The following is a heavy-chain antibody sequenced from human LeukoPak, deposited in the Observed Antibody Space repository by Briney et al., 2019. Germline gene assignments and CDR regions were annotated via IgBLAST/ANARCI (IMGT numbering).Heavy chain of an antibody. Sequence: PGGSLRLSCAASGFTVNSNYMSWVRQAPGKGLEWVSVVYSGDRTYYADSVKGRFTISRDNSKNTLYLQMNSLRAEDTAVYYCARDREGYYDSSGYYVPGYFDYWGQGTLVTVSS. D-gene: IGHD3-22*01. CDR2: VYSGDRT. CDR1: GFTVNSNY. V-gene: IGHV3-66*01. CDR3: ARDREGYYDSSGYYVPGYFDY. J-gene: IGHJ4*02.